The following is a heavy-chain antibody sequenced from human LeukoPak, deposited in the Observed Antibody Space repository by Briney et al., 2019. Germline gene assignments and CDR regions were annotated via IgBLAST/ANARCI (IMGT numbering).Heavy chain of an antibody. CDR3: ARGVRGYSYGTDFDY. J-gene: IGHJ4*02. CDR1: GFTFSSYS. CDR2: ISGSGGST. V-gene: IGHV3-23*01. D-gene: IGHD5-18*01. Sequence: GGSLRLSCAASGFTFSSYSMNWVRQAPGKGLEWVSAISGSGGSTYYADSVKGRFTISRDNSKNTLYLQMGSLRAEDMAVYYCARGVRGYSYGTDFDYWGQGTLVTVSS.